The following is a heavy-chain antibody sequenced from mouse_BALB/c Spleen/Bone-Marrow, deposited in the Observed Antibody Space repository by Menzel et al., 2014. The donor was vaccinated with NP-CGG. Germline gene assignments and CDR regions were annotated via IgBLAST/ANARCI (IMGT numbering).Heavy chain of an antibody. Sequence: VMLVESGPGLVAPSQSLSIPRTVSGFSLSRYSIHWIRQPPGNGLEWLGMIWGGGSTDYNSALKSRLSISKDNSKSQVFLKMNSLQTDDTAIYYCARNLRDPFAYWGQGTLVTVSA. J-gene: IGHJ3*01. V-gene: IGHV2-6-4*01. CDR1: GFSLSRYS. CDR2: IWGGGST. CDR3: ARNLRDPFAY.